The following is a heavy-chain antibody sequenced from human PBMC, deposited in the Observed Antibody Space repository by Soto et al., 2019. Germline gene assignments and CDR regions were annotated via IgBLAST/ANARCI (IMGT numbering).Heavy chain of an antibody. V-gene: IGHV2-5*02. CDR1: GFSLSTSGVG. D-gene: IGHD3-9*01. CDR2: IYRDDDK. CDR3: AHSGLDYYDMLTGYRLVTPEVRYCQH. J-gene: IGHJ1*01. Sequence: QITLKESGPTLVKPTQTLTLTCTFSGFSLSTSGVGVGWIRQPPGKPLERREVIYRDDDKRYIQSLKSRLTIPKNTSKNQVVLTMTKMDPVNTATYYCAHSGLDYYDMLTGYRLVTPEVRYCQHWGQGTLVTVCS.